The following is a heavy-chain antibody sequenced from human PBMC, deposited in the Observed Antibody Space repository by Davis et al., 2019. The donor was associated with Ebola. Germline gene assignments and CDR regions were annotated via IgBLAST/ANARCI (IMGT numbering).Heavy chain of an antibody. CDR3: ATDLNWSGF. J-gene: IGHJ4*02. CDR2: IKTDGSEM. V-gene: IGHV3-7*01. D-gene: IGHD3-3*01. Sequence: GESLKISCTASGFTFSSYWMTWVRQAPGKGLEWVANIKTDGSEMYYVDSVKGRFTISRDNAKNSLNLQMSSLRAEDTAVYYCATDLNWSGFWGQGTLVTVSS. CDR1: GFTFSSYW.